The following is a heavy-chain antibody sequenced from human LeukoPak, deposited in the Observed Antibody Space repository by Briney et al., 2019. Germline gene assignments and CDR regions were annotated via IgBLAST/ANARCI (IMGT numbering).Heavy chain of an antibody. D-gene: IGHD3-16*01. CDR2: VLPLSTTI. Sequence: ASVKVSCKASGGAFSSSTIHWVRQAPDEGLEWMGRVLPLSTTINYAQKFQGRVSISAEASTKTVYMELSSLTSDDTAVYYCAREARGETTGGGDFNSWGQGTLVIVSS. CDR1: GGAFSSST. J-gene: IGHJ4*02. CDR3: AREARGETTGGGDFNS. V-gene: IGHV1-69*15.